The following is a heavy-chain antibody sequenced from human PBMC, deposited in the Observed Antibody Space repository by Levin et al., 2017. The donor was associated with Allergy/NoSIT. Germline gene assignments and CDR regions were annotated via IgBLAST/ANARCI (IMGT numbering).Heavy chain of an antibody. CDR2: INPDGGTT. CDR3: ARGGPTKVTTHLDF. Sequence: GESLKISCKASGYSFTTYYIHWVRQAPGQGLEWMGIINPDGGTTAYAQNFKGRVTMTSDTSTSTVYMEMSSLKSDDTAVVFCARGGPTKVTTHLDFWGQGTLVTVSA. CDR1: GYSFTTYY. V-gene: IGHV1-46*01. J-gene: IGHJ4*02. D-gene: IGHD4-17*01.